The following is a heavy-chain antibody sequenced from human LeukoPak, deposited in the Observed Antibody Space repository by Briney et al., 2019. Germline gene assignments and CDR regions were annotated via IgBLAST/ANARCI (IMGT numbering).Heavy chain of an antibody. CDR3: ARKNWDYWYFEL. CDR1: GYSITSGYY. CDR2: ICHSGSS. J-gene: IGHJ2*01. Sequence: PSETLSLNCAGSGYSITSGYYWGWIRQPPGQGLEWIGSICHSGSSYYNPSLKSRVTISVDTTTDHFSLSLLSATAADAAVYYCARKNWDYWYFELWGRGTLVIVS. D-gene: IGHD7-27*01. V-gene: IGHV4-38-2*01.